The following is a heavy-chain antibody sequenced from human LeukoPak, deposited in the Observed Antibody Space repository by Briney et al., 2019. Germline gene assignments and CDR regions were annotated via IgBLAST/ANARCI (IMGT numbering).Heavy chain of an antibody. D-gene: IGHD3-10*01. CDR3: ARVHYYGSGSYAFDI. V-gene: IGHV4-30-2*01. Sequence: NSSETLSLTCAVSGGSISSGGYSWSWIRQPPRKGLEWIGYIYHSGSTYYNPSLKSRVTISVDRSKNQFSLKLSSVTAADTAVYYCARVHYYGSGSYAFDIWGQGTMVTVSS. CDR1: GGSISSGGYS. J-gene: IGHJ3*02. CDR2: IYHSGST.